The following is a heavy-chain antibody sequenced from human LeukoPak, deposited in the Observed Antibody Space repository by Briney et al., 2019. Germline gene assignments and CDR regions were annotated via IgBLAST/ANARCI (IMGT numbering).Heavy chain of an antibody. J-gene: IGHJ4*02. D-gene: IGHD4-17*01. CDR2: IYIGGST. V-gene: IGHV3-66*01. CDR3: ARDSISYGDYVAFDY. Sequence: GASLRLSCAVSGFTVSSNYMSWVRQAPGKGLEWVSVIYIGGSTYYADSVKGRFTISRDNSKNTLYLQMNSLRAEDTAVYYCARDSISYGDYVAFDYWGQGTLVIVSS. CDR1: GFTVSSNY.